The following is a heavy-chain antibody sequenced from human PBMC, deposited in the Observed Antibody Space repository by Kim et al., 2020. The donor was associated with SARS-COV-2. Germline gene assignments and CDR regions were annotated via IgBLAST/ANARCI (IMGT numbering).Heavy chain of an antibody. CDR1: GFTFSSYA. J-gene: IGHJ6*03. CDR3: AKVWTVITSYFYYYMDV. V-gene: IGHV3-23*01. Sequence: GGSLRLSCAASGFTFSSYAMTWVRQAPGQGLEWVSTISGRGYSTYYADFVKARFTVSRDNSNNTLYLQMDSLRAEDTAVYYCAKVWTVITSYFYYYMDVWGKGTTVTVSS. CDR2: ISGRGYST. D-gene: IGHD3-9*01.